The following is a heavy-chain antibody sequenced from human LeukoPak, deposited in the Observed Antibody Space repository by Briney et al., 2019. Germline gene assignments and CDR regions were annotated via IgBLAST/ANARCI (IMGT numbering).Heavy chain of an antibody. D-gene: IGHD3-22*01. CDR1: GFTFRSYG. CDR3: ATYYYDSGGFHFHH. CDR2: ISSNGGRT. V-gene: IGHV3-64*01. Sequence: PGGSLRLSCAASGFTFRSYGTHWVRQAPGKGLEYVSAISSNGGRTYYANSVKGRFTISRDNSRNTLYLQMGSLRAEEMAVYYCATYYYDSGGFHFHHWGQGTLVTVSS. J-gene: IGHJ1*01.